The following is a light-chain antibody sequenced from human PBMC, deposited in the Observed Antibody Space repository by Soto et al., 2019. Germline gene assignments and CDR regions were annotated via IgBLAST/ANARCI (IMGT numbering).Light chain of an antibody. CDR1: QGVTSN. Sequence: EIVMTQSPATLSVSPGERATLSCRASQGVTSNLAWYQQNPGQAPRLLIYGASTRATGIPARFSGSGSGTEFTLTISSLQSEDFAVYYCQHYNNWPLTFGGGTKVDIK. J-gene: IGKJ4*01. V-gene: IGKV3-15*01. CDR2: GAS. CDR3: QHYNNWPLT.